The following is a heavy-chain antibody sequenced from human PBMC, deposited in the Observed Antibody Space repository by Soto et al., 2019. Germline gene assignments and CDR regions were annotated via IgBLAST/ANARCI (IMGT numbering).Heavy chain of an antibody. CDR3: ASGYYGAGSYFYGMDV. Sequence: QVQLVQSGAEVKKPGSSVKVSCKASGGTFSSYAISWVRQAPGQGLEWMGGIIPIFGTANYAQKFQGRVTITADKSTSTAYMELSSLRSEDTAVYYWASGYYGAGSYFYGMDVWGQGTTVTVSS. CDR2: IIPIFGTA. D-gene: IGHD3-10*01. CDR1: GGTFSSYA. V-gene: IGHV1-69*06. J-gene: IGHJ6*02.